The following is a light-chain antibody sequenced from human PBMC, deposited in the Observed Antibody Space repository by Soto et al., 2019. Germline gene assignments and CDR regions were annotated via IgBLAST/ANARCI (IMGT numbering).Light chain of an antibody. J-gene: IGLJ2*01. CDR1: SSDVGDYNY. CDR3: SSSTSSSTLDVV. V-gene: IGLV2-14*01. Sequence: QSVLTQPASVSGSPGQSITISCTGTSSDVGDYNYVSWYQQHPGKAPKLMIYDVSNRPSGASNRFSGSKSGNTASLTISGLQAEDEAEYYCSSSTSSSTLDVVFGGGTKVTVL. CDR2: DVS.